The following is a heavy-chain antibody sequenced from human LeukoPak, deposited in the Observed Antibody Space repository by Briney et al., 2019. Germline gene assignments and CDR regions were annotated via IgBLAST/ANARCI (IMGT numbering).Heavy chain of an antibody. CDR3: ARDGVDFWRSSRYYYYGMDV. Sequence: ASVKVSCKASGYTFTSYGISWVRQAPGQGLEWMGWISAYNGNTNYAQKLQGRVTMTTDTSTSTAYMELRSLRSDDTAVYYCARDGVDFWRSSRYYYYGMDVWGQGTTVTVSS. V-gene: IGHV1-18*01. CDR2: ISAYNGNT. J-gene: IGHJ6*02. CDR1: GYTFTSYG. D-gene: IGHD3-3*01.